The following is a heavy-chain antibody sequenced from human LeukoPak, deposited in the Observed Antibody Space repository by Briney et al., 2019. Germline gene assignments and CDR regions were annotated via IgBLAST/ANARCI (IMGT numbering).Heavy chain of an antibody. CDR2: LNDSGST. Sequence: PSETLSLTCAVYGGSLSGYYWSWIRQPTAKGLAWIGELNDSGSTNYNPSLKSRVTISVDTSKNQFSLKLSSVTAADTAVYYCARGAKRITMVRGSKGHFDYWGQGTLVTVSS. CDR3: ARGAKRITMVRGSKGHFDY. D-gene: IGHD3-10*01. CDR1: GGSLSGYY. V-gene: IGHV4-34*01. J-gene: IGHJ4*02.